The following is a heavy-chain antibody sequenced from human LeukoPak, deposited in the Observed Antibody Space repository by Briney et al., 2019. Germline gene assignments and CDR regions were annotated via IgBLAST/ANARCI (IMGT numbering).Heavy chain of an antibody. J-gene: IGHJ4*02. CDR2: VDNDGSGS. CDR1: GLTFSSYY. Sequence: GGSLRLSRAASGLTFSSYYMHSVGQAPGKGLVWVSRVDNDGSGSIYADSVKGRFTTIKDKAKNTVFLQRNDLSVEDTVLYYSTRGGFSHGFDLWGQGTRVTVSS. V-gene: IGHV3-74*01. D-gene: IGHD2/OR15-2a*01. CDR3: TRGGFSHGFDL.